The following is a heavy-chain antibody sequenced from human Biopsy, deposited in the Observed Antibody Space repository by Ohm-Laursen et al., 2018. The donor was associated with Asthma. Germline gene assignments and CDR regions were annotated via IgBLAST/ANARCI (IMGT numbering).Heavy chain of an antibody. CDR2: SGNT. J-gene: IGHJ3*02. Sequence: SDTLFLTCSISGGSIKSSSWTWIRQPPGKGLEWIGYSGNTNYNPSLKSRVTISVDTSKNQVSLELRSVSSSDTAVYYCARLWDYYDSRAPGGDAFDIWGQGTMVSVSS. CDR3: ARLWDYYDSRAPGGDAFDI. CDR1: GGSIKSSS. V-gene: IGHV4-59*07. D-gene: IGHD3-22*01.